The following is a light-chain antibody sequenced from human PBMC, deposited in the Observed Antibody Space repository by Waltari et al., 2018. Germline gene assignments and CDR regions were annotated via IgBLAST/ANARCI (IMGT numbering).Light chain of an antibody. CDR1: NIGKHI. CDR3: QVWDSNIWV. Sequence: SYVLTQPPSVSVALGQTATITCGRNNIGKHIVNWYRQRPGQAPVLFDYLNSYRHSGIPEQFSGSNSGNTATLTISRVEAGDEADYYCQVWDSNIWVFGGGTKVTVL. J-gene: IGLJ3*02. V-gene: IGLV3-21*02. CDR2: LNS.